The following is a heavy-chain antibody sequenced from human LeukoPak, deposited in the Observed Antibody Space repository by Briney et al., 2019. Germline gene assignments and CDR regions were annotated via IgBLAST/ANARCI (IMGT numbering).Heavy chain of an antibody. CDR3: AKETQDIVVVPAAMRFDY. CDR1: GFTFSSYG. D-gene: IGHD2-2*01. Sequence: GGSQRLSCAASGFTFSSYGMHWVRQAPGKGLEWVAVISYDGSNKYYADSVKGRFTISRDNSKNTLYLQMNSLRAEDTAVYYCAKETQDIVVVPAAMRFDYWVQGTLVTVSS. V-gene: IGHV3-30*18. CDR2: ISYDGSNK. J-gene: IGHJ4*02.